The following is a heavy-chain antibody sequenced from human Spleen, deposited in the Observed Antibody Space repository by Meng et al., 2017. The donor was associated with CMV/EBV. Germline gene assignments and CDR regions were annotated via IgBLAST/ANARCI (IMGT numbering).Heavy chain of an antibody. CDR3: ARAGAGNGYNYHFDY. D-gene: IGHD5-24*01. V-gene: IGHV1-69*05. J-gene: IGHJ4*02. CDR1: GGTFSSYA. Sequence: GGTFSSYAINSVRQAPGQGLEWMGEIIPLYGTAHYPQKFQSRVTITTDESTSTASMELSSLRSEDTAMYYCARAGAGNGYNYHFDYWGQGTLVTVSS. CDR2: IIPLYGTA.